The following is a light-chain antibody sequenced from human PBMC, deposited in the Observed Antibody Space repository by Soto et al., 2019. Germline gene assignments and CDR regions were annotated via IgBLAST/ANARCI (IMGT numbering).Light chain of an antibody. CDR2: GAS. CDR3: QQYGSSQS. V-gene: IGKV3-20*01. J-gene: IGKJ4*01. CDR1: QSLSGNY. Sequence: EIVLTQSPGTLSLSPGERATLSCRSSQSLSGNYLAWYQQKPGQAPRLLIYGASSRATGIPDRFSGGGSGTDFTLISSRLEPEDSAVYYCQQYGSSQSFGGGTKVEIK.